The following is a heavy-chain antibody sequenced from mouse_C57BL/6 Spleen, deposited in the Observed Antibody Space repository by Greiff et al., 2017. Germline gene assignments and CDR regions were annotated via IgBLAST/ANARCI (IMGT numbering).Heavy chain of an antibody. D-gene: IGHD3-1*01. CDR3: AESRDYFDY. Sequence: EVQLQQSGPELVKPGASVKISCKASGYTFTDYYMNWVKQSHGKSLEWIGDINPNNGGTSYNQKFKGKATLTVDKSSSTAYMELRSLTSEDSAVYYCAESRDYFDYWGQGTTLTVSS. V-gene: IGHV1-26*01. CDR2: INPNNGGT. J-gene: IGHJ2*01. CDR1: GYTFTDYY.